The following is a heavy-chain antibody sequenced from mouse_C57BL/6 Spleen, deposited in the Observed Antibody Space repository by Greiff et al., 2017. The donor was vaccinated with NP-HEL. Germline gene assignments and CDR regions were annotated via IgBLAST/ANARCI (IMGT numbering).Heavy chain of an antibody. V-gene: IGHV1-64*01. J-gene: IGHJ2*01. D-gene: IGHD4-1*01. CDR2: IHPNSGST. CDR3: ARGGTGTSYYFDY. Sequence: QVQLQQPGAELVKPGASVKLSCKASGYTFTSYWMHWVKQRPGQGLEWIGMIHPNSGSTNYNEKFKSKATLTVDKSSSTAYMQLSSLTSEDSAVYYCARGGTGTSYYFDYWGQGTTLTVSS. CDR1: GYTFTSYW.